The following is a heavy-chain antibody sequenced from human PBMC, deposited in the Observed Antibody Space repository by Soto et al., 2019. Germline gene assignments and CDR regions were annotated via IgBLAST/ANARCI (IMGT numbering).Heavy chain of an antibody. J-gene: IGHJ4*02. V-gene: IGHV3-30-3*01. CDR2: ISYDGSNK. D-gene: IGHD3-9*01. CDR3: ARDSYYDILTGYLTDY. CDR1: GFTFSSYA. Sequence: LRLSCAASGFTFSSYAMHWVRQAPGKGLEWVAVISYDGSNKYYADSVKGRFTISRDNSKNTLYLQMNSLRAEDKAVYYCARDSYYDILTGYLTDYWGQGTLVTVSS.